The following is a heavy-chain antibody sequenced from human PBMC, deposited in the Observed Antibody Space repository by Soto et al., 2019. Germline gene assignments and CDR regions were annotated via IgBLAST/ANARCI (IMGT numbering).Heavy chain of an antibody. CDR2: IYYSGST. J-gene: IGHJ4*02. D-gene: IGHD3-3*01. CDR3: ARAIGVVMGYYFDY. CDR1: GGSISSYY. V-gene: IGHV4-59*01. Sequence: PSETLSLTCTVSGGSISSYYWSWIRQPPGKGLEWIGYIYYSGSTNYNPSLKSRVTISVDTSKNQFSLKLSSVTAADTAVYYCARAIGVVMGYYFDYWGQGTLVTSPQ.